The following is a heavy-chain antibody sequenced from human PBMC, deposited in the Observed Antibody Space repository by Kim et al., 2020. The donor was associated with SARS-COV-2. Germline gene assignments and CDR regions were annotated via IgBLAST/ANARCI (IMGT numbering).Heavy chain of an antibody. D-gene: IGHD5-18*01. CDR2: ISWNSGSI. CDR3: AKADTADYYGMDI. V-gene: IGHV3-9*01. Sequence: GGSLRLSCAASGFTFDDYAMHWVRQAPGKGLEWVSGISWNSGSIGYADSVKGRFTISRDNAKNSLYLQMNSLRAEDTALYYCAKADTADYYGMDIWGQGTTVTVYS. CDR1: GFTFDDYA. J-gene: IGHJ6*02.